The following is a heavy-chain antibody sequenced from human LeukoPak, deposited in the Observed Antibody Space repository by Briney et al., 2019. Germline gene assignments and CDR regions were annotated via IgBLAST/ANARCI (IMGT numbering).Heavy chain of an antibody. CDR1: GFTFDDYA. J-gene: IGHJ3*02. D-gene: IGHD3-10*01. Sequence: GGSLRLSCAASGFTFDDYAMHWVRQAPGKGLEWALGISWNSGSIGYADSVKGRFTISRDNAKNSLYLQMNSLRAEDTALYYCAKDRRFGGSGAFDIWGQGTMVTVSS. CDR3: AKDRRFGGSGAFDI. V-gene: IGHV3-9*01. CDR2: ISWNSGSI.